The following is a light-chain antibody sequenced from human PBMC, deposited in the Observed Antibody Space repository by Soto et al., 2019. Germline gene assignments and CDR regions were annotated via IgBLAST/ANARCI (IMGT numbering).Light chain of an antibody. CDR3: QQYGSSPLIT. CDR1: QSVSSSY. J-gene: IGKJ5*01. V-gene: IGKV3-20*01. CDR2: GVS. Sequence: ETVLAQSTGTLSLPPAERAKVTYRSSQSVSSSYLAWYQQKPGQVPKFLIYGVSSRATGIPDRFSGSGSGTDFTLTISRLEPEDFAVYHCQQYGSSPLITFGQGTRLEIK.